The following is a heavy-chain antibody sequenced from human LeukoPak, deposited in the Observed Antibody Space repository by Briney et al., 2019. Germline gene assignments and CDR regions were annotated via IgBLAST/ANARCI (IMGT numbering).Heavy chain of an antibody. CDR1: GGSISSGSYY. V-gene: IGHV4-61*02. J-gene: IGHJ3*01. D-gene: IGHD3-10*01. CDR2: IYTSRST. CDR3: ARHQTGLLYYGSGSHTAAFNL. Sequence: SQTLSLTCTVSGGSISSGSYYWSWIRQPAGKGLEWIGRIYTSRSTNYNPSLKSRVTISVDTSKNQFSLTLSSVTAADTAVYYCARHQTGLLYYGSGSHTAAFNLWGQGTRVTVSS.